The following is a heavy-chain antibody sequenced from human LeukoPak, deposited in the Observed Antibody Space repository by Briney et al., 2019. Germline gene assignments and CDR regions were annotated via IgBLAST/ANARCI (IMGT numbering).Heavy chain of an antibody. CDR2: ISAYNGNT. Sequence: ASEKVSCKASGYTFTSYGISWVRQAPGQGLEWMGWISAYNGNTNYAQKLQGRVTMTTDTSTSTAYMELRSLRSDDTAVYYCARGLRYYGSGSFFDYWGQGTLVTVS. J-gene: IGHJ4*02. CDR1: GYTFTSYG. V-gene: IGHV1-18*01. D-gene: IGHD3-10*01. CDR3: ARGLRYYGSGSFFDY.